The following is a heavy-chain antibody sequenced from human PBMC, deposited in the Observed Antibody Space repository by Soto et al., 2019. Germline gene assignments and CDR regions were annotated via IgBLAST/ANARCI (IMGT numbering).Heavy chain of an antibody. V-gene: IGHV4-61*01. J-gene: IGHJ4*02. CDR3: ASAHLRYCSSTSCLRPAKADY. Sequence: QVQLQESGPGLVKPSETLSLTCTVSGGSVSSGSYYWSWIRQPPGKGLEWIGYIYYSGSTNYNPSLKSRVTISVDTSKNQFSLKLSSVTAADTAVYYCASAHLRYCSSTSCLRPAKADYWGQGTLVTVSS. D-gene: IGHD2-2*01. CDR1: GGSVSSGSYY. CDR2: IYYSGST.